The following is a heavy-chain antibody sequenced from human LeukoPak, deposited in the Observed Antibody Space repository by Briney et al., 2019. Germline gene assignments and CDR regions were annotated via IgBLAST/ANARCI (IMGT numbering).Heavy chain of an antibody. Sequence: PGGSLRLSCAASGFTFSSYGMHWVRQAPGKGLEWVAVISYDGSNKYYADSVKGRFTISRDNSKNTLYLQMNSLRAEDTAVYYCARDREVAAAGYFDYWGQGTLVTVSS. CDR1: GFTFSSYG. V-gene: IGHV3-30*19. D-gene: IGHD6-13*01. J-gene: IGHJ4*02. CDR3: ARDREVAAAGYFDY. CDR2: ISYDGSNK.